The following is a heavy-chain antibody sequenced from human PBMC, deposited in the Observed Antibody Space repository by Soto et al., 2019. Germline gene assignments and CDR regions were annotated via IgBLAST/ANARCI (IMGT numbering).Heavy chain of an antibody. J-gene: IGHJ4*02. Sequence: ASVKVSCKASGYTFTGYYMHWVRQAPGQGLEWMGWINPNSGGTNYAQKSQGWVTMTRDTSIGTAYMELSRLRSDDTAVYYCARGGSVSFDYWGQGTLVTVSS. V-gene: IGHV1-2*04. CDR3: ARGGSVSFDY. CDR1: GYTFTGYY. CDR2: INPNSGGT.